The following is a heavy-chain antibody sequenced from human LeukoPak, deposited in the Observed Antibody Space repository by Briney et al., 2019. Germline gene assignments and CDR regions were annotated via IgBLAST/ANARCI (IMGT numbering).Heavy chain of an antibody. J-gene: IGHJ6*03. D-gene: IGHD2-2*01. Sequence: SETLSLTCTVSGGSISSYYWSWIRQPPGKGLEWLGYIYYSGSTNYNPSLKSRVTISVDTSKNQFSLKLSSVTAADTAVYYCARVVVPAAQYYYYYYYMDVWGKGTTVTVSS. CDR3: ARVVVPAAQYYYYYYYMDV. V-gene: IGHV4-59*01. CDR2: IYYSGST. CDR1: GGSISSYY.